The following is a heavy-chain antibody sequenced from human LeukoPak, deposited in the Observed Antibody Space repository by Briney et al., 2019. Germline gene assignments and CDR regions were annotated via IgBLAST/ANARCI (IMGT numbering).Heavy chain of an antibody. CDR2: IRYDGSNK. Sequence: PGGSLRLSCAASGLTFSSHGLYWVRQAPGKGLEWVAFIRYDGSNKYYADSVKGRFTISRDNSKNTLYLQMNSLRAEDTAVYYCAKDSLRINYYDSSRPIDYWGQGTLVTVSS. D-gene: IGHD3-22*01. CDR3: AKDSLRINYYDSSRPIDY. V-gene: IGHV3-30*02. CDR1: GLTFSSHG. J-gene: IGHJ4*02.